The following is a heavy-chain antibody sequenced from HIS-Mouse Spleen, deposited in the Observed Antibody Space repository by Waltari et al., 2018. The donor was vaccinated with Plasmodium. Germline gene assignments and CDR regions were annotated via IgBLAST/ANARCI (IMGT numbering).Heavy chain of an antibody. J-gene: IGHJ6*02. CDR3: ARVDYGSGDYYYYYGMDV. D-gene: IGHD3-10*01. CDR2: IYHTGST. V-gene: IGHV4-38-2*02. CDR1: VYSTSSGYY. Sequence: QVQLQESGPGLVTPTETLSLTCTVAVYSTSSGYYWGCTRHPPGKGLEWIGSIYHTGSTYYNPSLKSRVTISVDTSKNQFSLKLSSVTAADTAVYYCARVDYGSGDYYYYYGMDVWGQGTTVTVSS.